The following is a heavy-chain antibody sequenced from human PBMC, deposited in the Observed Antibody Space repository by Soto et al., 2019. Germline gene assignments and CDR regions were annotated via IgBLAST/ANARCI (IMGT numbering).Heavy chain of an antibody. Sequence: QITLKESGPTLVKPTQTLTLTCTFSGFSLSTSGVGVGWIRQPPGKALEWLALIYWDDDKRYSPSLKSRLTITQDPYKDQVGLTTTHLDPVDTATYYCGPLTYSINLRGRFDPWGQGTLVTVSS. CDR3: GPLTYSINLRGRFDP. CDR2: IYWDDDK. CDR1: GFSLSTSGVG. D-gene: IGHD4-17*01. J-gene: IGHJ5*02. V-gene: IGHV2-5*02.